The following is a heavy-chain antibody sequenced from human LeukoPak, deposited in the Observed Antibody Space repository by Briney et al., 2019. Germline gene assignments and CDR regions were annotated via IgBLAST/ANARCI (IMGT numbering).Heavy chain of an antibody. CDR3: ARERSSNSPRWHY. CDR2: INPNSGGT. V-gene: IGHV1-2*02. Sequence: ASVKVSCKASGYTFTGYYMHWVRQAPGHGLEWMGWINPNSGGTNYAQKFQGRVTMTRDTSISTAYMELSRLRSDDTAVYYCARERSSNSPRWHYWGQGTLVTVSS. CDR1: GYTFTGYY. D-gene: IGHD6-13*01. J-gene: IGHJ4*02.